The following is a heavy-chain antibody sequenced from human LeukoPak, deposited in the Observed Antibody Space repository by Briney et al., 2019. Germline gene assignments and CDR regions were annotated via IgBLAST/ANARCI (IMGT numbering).Heavy chain of an antibody. CDR2: IDPNTGDS. V-gene: IGHV1-2*02. CDR1: EYTFTGNY. Sequence: ASVKVSCKASEYTFTGNYIHWVRQAPGQGLEWMGWIDPNTGDSNYVQKFQGRVTMTRDTSISTAYMELSRLRSDDTAFYYCARIRYCGGISCYYIDYWGQGTLVTVSA. CDR3: ARIRYCGGISCYYIDY. D-gene: IGHD2-2*01. J-gene: IGHJ4*02.